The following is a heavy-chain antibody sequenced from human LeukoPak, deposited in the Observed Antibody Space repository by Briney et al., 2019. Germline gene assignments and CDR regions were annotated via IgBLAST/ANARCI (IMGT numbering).Heavy chain of an antibody. CDR2: IYYSGST. V-gene: IGHV4-59*01. CDR3: ARESRKVVVPADTRPYYYYYMNV. Sequence: SETLSLTCTVSGGSISSYYWSWIRQPPGKGLEWIGYIYYSGSTNYNPSLKSRVTISVDTSKNQFSLKLSSVTAADTAVYYCARESRKVVVPADTRPYYYYYMNVWGKGTTVTVSS. CDR1: GGSISSYY. J-gene: IGHJ6*03. D-gene: IGHD2-2*01.